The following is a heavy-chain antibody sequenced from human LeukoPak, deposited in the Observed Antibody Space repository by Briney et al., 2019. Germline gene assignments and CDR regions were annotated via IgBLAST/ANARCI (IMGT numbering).Heavy chain of an antibody. CDR2: INPNTGGT. J-gene: IGHJ4*02. CDR3: ARAEVFSSRYSSSWNYFDY. Sequence: ASVKVSCKASGYTFTSYYMHWVRQAPGQGLEWMGWINPNTGGTNYAQKFQGRVTMITDTPISTAYMELSRLRFDDTAVYYCARAEVFSSRYSSSWNYFDYWGQGTLVTVSS. D-gene: IGHD6-13*01. CDR1: GYTFTSYY. V-gene: IGHV1-2*02.